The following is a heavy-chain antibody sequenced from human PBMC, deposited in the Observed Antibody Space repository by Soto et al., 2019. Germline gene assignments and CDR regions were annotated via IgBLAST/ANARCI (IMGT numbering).Heavy chain of an antibody. CDR2: INPSGGST. CDR1: GYTFTSYY. CDR3: ARGSITIFGVVIISHFDY. J-gene: IGHJ4*02. D-gene: IGHD3-3*01. Sequence: ASVKVSCKASGYTFTSYYMHWVRQAPGQGLEWMGIINPSGGSTSYAQKFQGRVTMTRDTSTSTVYMELSSLRSEDTAMYYCARGSITIFGVVIISHFDYWGQGTLVTVSS. V-gene: IGHV1-46*01.